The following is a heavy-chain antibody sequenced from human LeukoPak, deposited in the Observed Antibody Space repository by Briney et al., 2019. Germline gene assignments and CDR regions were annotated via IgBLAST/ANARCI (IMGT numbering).Heavy chain of an antibody. J-gene: IGHJ4*02. CDR3: AKGTSSGWYYFDY. Sequence: GGSLRLSCAASGFTFSSYGMHWVRQAPGKGLEWVAFIRYDGSNKYYADSVKGRFTISRDNSKNTLYLQMNSLRAEDTAVYYCAKGTSSGWYYFDYWGQGTLVTVSS. V-gene: IGHV3-30*02. CDR2: IRYDGSNK. CDR1: GFTFSSYG. D-gene: IGHD6-19*01.